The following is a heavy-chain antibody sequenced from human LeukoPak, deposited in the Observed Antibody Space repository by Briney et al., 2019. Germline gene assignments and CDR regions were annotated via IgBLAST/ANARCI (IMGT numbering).Heavy chain of an antibody. J-gene: IGHJ5*02. D-gene: IGHD6-13*01. Sequence: ASVKVSCKXSGYTFTSYDINWVRQATGQGLEWMGWMSPNSGNTGYAQKFQGRVTMTRNTSISTAYMELSSLRSEDTAVYYCARYSSSWYTWFDPWGQGTLVTVSS. CDR2: MSPNSGNT. V-gene: IGHV1-8*01. CDR1: GYTFTSYD. CDR3: ARYSSSWYTWFDP.